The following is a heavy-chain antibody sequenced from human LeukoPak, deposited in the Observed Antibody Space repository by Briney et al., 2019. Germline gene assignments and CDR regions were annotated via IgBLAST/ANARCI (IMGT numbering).Heavy chain of an antibody. CDR3: ASGPGGWDY. D-gene: IGHD3-10*01. Sequence: SETLSLTCAVYGGSFSGYYWSWIRQPPGKGLEWIGEIYHSGSTNYNPSLKSRVTISVDKSKNQFSLKLSSVTAADTAVYYCASGPGGWDYWGQGTLVTVSS. J-gene: IGHJ4*02. CDR2: IYHSGST. CDR1: GGSFSGYY. V-gene: IGHV4-34*01.